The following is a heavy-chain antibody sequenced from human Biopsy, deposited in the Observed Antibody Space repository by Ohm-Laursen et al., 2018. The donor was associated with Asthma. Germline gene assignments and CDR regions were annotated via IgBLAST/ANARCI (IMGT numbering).Heavy chain of an antibody. CDR1: GLTFRNYG. Sequence: SLRLSCTASGLTFRNYGMHWVRQAPGKGLEWVALISFDGSTKYFADSVEGRFTISRDNPENTLYLQMSSLGAEDTAIYYCAKDKVGAANSYQYGMDVWGQGITVTVSS. CDR2: ISFDGSTK. J-gene: IGHJ6*02. V-gene: IGHV3-30*18. D-gene: IGHD1-26*01. CDR3: AKDKVGAANSYQYGMDV.